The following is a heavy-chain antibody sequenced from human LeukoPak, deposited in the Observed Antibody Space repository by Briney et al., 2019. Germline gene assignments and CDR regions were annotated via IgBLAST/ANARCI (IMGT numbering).Heavy chain of an antibody. CDR2: ISAYNGNT. Sequence: ASVKVSCKASGYTFTSYGISWVRQAPGQGLEWMGWISAYNGNTNYAQKLQGRVTMTTDTSASTAYMELSSLRSEDTAVYYCAMLSSSGGSSWDYWGQGTLVTVSS. J-gene: IGHJ4*02. CDR1: GYTFTSYG. V-gene: IGHV1-18*01. CDR3: AMLSSSGGSSWDY. D-gene: IGHD2-15*01.